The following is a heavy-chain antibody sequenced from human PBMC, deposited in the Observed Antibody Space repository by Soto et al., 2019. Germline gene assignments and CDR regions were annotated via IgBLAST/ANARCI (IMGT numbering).Heavy chain of an antibody. V-gene: IGHV2-5*02. CDR3: AHVYGGYDNFDY. CDR1: GFSLSTSGVG. D-gene: IGHD5-12*01. CDR2: IYWDDDK. J-gene: IGHJ4*02. Sequence: QITLKETGPALVKPTQPLTLTCTFSGFSLSTSGVGVGWIRQPPGKDLEWLALIYWDDDKRYSPSLKSRLTITKDASKNQVVLTMTNMDPVDTATYYCAHVYGGYDNFDYWGQGTLVTVSS.